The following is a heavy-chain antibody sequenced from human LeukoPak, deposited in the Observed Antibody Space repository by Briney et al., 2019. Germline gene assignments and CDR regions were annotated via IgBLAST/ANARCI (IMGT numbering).Heavy chain of an antibody. D-gene: IGHD6-19*01. CDR1: GFTFSSYS. J-gene: IGHJ4*02. V-gene: IGHV3-48*01. Sequence: PGGSLRLSCAASGFTFSSYSMNWVRQAPGKGLEWVSYISSSSSTIYYADSVKGRFTISRDNSKNTLYLQMNSLRAEDTAVYYCAKDAGWPFDYWGQGTLVTVSS. CDR3: AKDAGWPFDY. CDR2: ISSSSSTI.